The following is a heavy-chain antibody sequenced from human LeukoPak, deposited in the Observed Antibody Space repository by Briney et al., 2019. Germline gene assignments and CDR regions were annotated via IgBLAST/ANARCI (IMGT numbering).Heavy chain of an antibody. D-gene: IGHD2-15*01. J-gene: IGHJ4*02. CDR3: ARSNRYCSGGSCHFDY. CDR2: IYPGDSDT. Sequence: GESLKISCKGSGYIFTSYWIGWVRQMPGKGLEWMGIIYPGDSDTRYSPSFQGQVTISADKSISTAYLQWSSLKASDTAMYYCARSNRYCSGGSCHFDYRGQGTLVTVSS. V-gene: IGHV5-51*01. CDR1: GYIFTSYW.